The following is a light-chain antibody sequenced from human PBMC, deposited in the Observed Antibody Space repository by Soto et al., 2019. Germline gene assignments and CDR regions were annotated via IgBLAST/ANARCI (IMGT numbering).Light chain of an antibody. Sequence: QPVLTQPPSVSGTPGQRVTISCSGSNSNIGNNAVTWYQQLPGMAPRVLIHSDHQRHSGVPDRFFGSKSGTSASLAISGLQSQDEADYHCGVWDDSLNGYVFGSGTKVTVL. J-gene: IGLJ1*01. CDR1: NSNIGNNA. CDR3: GVWDDSLNGYV. V-gene: IGLV1-44*01. CDR2: SDH.